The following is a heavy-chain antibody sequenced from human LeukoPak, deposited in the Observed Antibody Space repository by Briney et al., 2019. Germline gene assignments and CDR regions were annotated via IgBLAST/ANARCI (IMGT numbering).Heavy chain of an antibody. CDR1: GYTLTELS. D-gene: IGHD2-2*01. CDR2: FDPEDGET. CDR3: ATELDCSSTSCYLDP. J-gene: IGHJ5*02. Sequence: ALVTVSCKVSGYTLTELSMHWVRQAPGKGLEWMGGFDPEDGETIYAQKFQGRVTMTEDTSTDTAYMELSSLRSEDTAVYYCATELDCSSTSCYLDPWGQGTLVTVSS. V-gene: IGHV1-24*01.